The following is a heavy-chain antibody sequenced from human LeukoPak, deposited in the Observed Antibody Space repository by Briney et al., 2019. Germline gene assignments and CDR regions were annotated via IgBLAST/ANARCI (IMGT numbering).Heavy chain of an antibody. CDR1: GYTFTSYG. CDR3: TRSVRNGHIDY. D-gene: IGHD2-21*01. J-gene: IGHJ4*02. V-gene: IGHV1-8*02. CDR2: MNPNSGNT. Sequence: ASVKVSCKASGYTFTSYGISWVRQATGQGLEWMGWMNPNSGNTGYAKKFQGRVTMTRSTSISTAYMELSSLRFEDTAVYYCTRSVRNGHIDYWGQGTLVTVSS.